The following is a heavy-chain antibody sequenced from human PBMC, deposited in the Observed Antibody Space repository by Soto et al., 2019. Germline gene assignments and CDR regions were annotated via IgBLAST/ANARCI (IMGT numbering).Heavy chain of an antibody. CDR2: ITGAGGST. D-gene: IGHD3-3*01. Sequence: PGGSLRLSCAASGFTFDNYGMSWVRQAPGKGLEWIGAITGAGGSTYNADSVKGRFTISRDNSKKTVYLQVDSLRVEDTAVYYCARKAYYDFWSGYYKYYYYGMDVWGQGTTVTVSS. CDR3: ARKAYYDFWSGYYKYYYYGMDV. CDR1: GFTFDNYG. J-gene: IGHJ6*02. V-gene: IGHV3-23*01.